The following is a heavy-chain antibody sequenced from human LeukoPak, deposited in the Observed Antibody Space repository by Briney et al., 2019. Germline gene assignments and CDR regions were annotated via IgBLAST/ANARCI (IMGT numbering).Heavy chain of an antibody. CDR1: GYSISNGYN. V-gene: IGHV4-38-2*02. CDR3: ARTYINFSNYFDP. Sequence: PSETLSLTCTVSGYSISNGYNWGWVRQPPRKGLECIGSISHTGSTYYNPSLESRVTISLDTSNNQFSLELSSVTAADTAVYYCARTYINFSNYFDPWGQGSLVTVSS. J-gene: IGHJ5*02. D-gene: IGHD4-11*01. CDR2: ISHTGST.